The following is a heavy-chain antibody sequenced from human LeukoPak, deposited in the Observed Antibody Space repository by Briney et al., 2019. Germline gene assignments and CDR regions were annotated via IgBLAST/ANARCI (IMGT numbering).Heavy chain of an antibody. CDR2: IKSDGSRT. CDR3: AKSEVYYFGTSGGFDY. Sequence: PGGSLRLSCAASGFTFSNYWMHWVRQAPGKGLVWVSRIKSDGSRTDYADSVKGRFTISRDNAKNTLYLQMNSLRAEDTAVYYCAKSEVYYFGTSGGFDYWGQGTLVTVAS. J-gene: IGHJ4*02. CDR1: GFTFSNYW. D-gene: IGHD3-22*01. V-gene: IGHV3-74*01.